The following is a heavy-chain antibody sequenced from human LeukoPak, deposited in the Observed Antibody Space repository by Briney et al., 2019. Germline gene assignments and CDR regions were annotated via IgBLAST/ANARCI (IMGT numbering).Heavy chain of an antibody. D-gene: IGHD6-6*01. CDR2: FSGNGGSI. Sequence: GSLRHSRAAPGFTSRAYALKSVRQAPGKGLEWGSGFSGNGGSIYYADSVKGRFTISRDNSKNTLFLQINSLRAEDTAVYYCAKSSGGTAYYYYMDVWGKGTTVIVSS. CDR1: GFTSRAYA. J-gene: IGHJ6*03. V-gene: IGHV3-23*01. CDR3: AKSSGGTAYYYYMDV.